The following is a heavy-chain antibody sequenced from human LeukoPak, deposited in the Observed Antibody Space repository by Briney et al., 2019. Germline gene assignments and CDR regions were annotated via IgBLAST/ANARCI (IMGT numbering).Heavy chain of an antibody. D-gene: IGHD3-3*01. Sequence: GGSLRLSCEASGFTFSRHWLTWVRQAPGKGLEWVGNIDGAGGEKHYVDSVKGRFTISRDNAKTSLYLHMNSLRAEDTAVYYCARYYDFWSSYSSYYYMDVWGKGTTVTVSS. CDR1: GFTFSRHW. V-gene: IGHV3-7*01. J-gene: IGHJ6*03. CDR2: IDGAGGEK. CDR3: ARYYDFWSSYSSYYYMDV.